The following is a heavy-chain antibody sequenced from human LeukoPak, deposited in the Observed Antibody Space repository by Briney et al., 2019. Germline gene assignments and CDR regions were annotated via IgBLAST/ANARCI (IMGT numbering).Heavy chain of an antibody. V-gene: IGHV4-39*01. CDR1: GGSISSSSYY. Sequence: SETLSLTCTVSGGSISSSSYYWGWIRQPPGKGLEWIGSIYYSGSTYYNPSLKSRVTISADTSKNQFSLKLSSVTAADTAVYYCARIVPSIAAAGTAAYYYYGMDVWGQGTTVTVSS. J-gene: IGHJ6*02. CDR2: IYYSGST. CDR3: ARIVPSIAAAGTAAYYYYGMDV. D-gene: IGHD6-13*01.